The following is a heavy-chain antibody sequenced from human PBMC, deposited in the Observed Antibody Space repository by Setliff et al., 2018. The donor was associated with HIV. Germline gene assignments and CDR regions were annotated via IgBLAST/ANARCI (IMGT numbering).Heavy chain of an antibody. Sequence: PSETLSLTCTVSGGPFISYYWSWIRQSAGKGLEWIGRIYTSGRTKYNPSLESRVTMSVDTSTNQFTLKLCSMTAADTAVYYRSSTVPAQLMSFHVWGQGTVVTVSS. CDR1: GGPFISYY. J-gene: IGHJ3*01. CDR2: IYTSGRT. D-gene: IGHD2-21*02. V-gene: IGHV4-4*07. CDR3: SSTVPAQLMSFHV.